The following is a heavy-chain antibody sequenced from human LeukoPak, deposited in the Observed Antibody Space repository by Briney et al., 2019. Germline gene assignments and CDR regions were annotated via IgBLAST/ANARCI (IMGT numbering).Heavy chain of an antibody. Sequence: SETLSLTCTVSGGSISSSSYYWGWIRQPPGKGLEWIGSIYYSGSTYYNPSLKSRVTISVDTSKNQFSLKLSSVTAADTAVYYCPIAKGELLDYWGQGTLVTVSS. J-gene: IGHJ4*02. CDR3: PIAKGELLDY. CDR1: GGSISSSSYY. V-gene: IGHV4-39*01. CDR2: IYYSGST. D-gene: IGHD1-26*01.